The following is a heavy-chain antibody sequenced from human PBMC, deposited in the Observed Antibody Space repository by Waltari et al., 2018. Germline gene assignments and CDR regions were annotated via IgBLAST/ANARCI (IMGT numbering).Heavy chain of an antibody. D-gene: IGHD3-22*01. V-gene: IGHV1-69*01. CDR2: IIPIFGTA. J-gene: IGHJ6*02. CDR3: ARGRTPTRGYYYYYYGMDV. Sequence: QVQLVQSGAEVKKPGSSVKVSCKASGGTFSSYAISWVRQAPGQGLEWMGGIIPIFGTANYAQKFQGRVTITADESTSTAYMEMSSLRSEDTAVYYCARGRTPTRGYYYYYYGMDVWGQGTTVTVSS. CDR1: GGTFSSYA.